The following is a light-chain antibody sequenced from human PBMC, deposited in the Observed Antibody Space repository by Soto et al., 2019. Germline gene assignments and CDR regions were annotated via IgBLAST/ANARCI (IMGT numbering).Light chain of an antibody. CDR2: SDD. Sequence: QPVLTQPPSASGTPGQRVTISCSGATSNIGSQTVNWYQQFPGTAPRLLVYSDDQWPSGVPDRFSGSKSGTSASLAINGLQSEDEATYYCAAWDGNLKGWLFGGGTQLTVL. V-gene: IGLV1-44*01. J-gene: IGLJ3*02. CDR1: TSNIGSQT. CDR3: AAWDGNLKGWL.